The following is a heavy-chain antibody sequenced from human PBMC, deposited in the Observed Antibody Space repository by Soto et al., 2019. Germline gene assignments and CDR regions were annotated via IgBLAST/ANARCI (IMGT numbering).Heavy chain of an antibody. Sequence: ASETLSLTCAVYGGSFSGYYWSWIRQPPGKGLEWIGEINHSGSTNCNPSLKSRVTISVDTSKNQFSLKLSSVTAADTAVYYCARERTDCSSTSCYLSYYYGMDVWGQGTTVTVSS. D-gene: IGHD2-2*01. CDR2: INHSGST. V-gene: IGHV4-34*01. J-gene: IGHJ6*02. CDR3: ARERTDCSSTSCYLSYYYGMDV. CDR1: GGSFSGYY.